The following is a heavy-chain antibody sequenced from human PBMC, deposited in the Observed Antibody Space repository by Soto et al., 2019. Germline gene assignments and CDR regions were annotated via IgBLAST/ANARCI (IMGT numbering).Heavy chain of an antibody. CDR2: IYHSGST. Sequence: PSATLSLTSAVSGGSISSGGYSWSWIRQPPGKGLEWIGYIYHSGSTYYKPSLKSRVTISIDTSKNQFSLKLNSVTAADTAVYFCARHGRTSGSFSTSSVRTEFDYWGQGTLVTVS. J-gene: IGHJ4*02. CDR3: ARHGRTSGSFSTSSVRTEFDY. V-gene: IGHV4-30-2*03. D-gene: IGHD6-6*01. CDR1: GGSISSGGYS.